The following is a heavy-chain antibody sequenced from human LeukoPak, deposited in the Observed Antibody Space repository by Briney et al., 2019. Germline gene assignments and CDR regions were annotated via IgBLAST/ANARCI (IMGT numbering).Heavy chain of an antibody. CDR3: AKDPRVHGSGSYYFDY. V-gene: IGHV3-30*18. Sequence: PGGSLRLSCAASGFTFSSYGMHWVRQAPGKGLEWVAVISYDGSNKYYADSVKGRFTISRDNSKNTLYLQMNSLRAEDTAVYYCAKDPRVHGSGSYYFDYWGQGALVTVSS. CDR1: GFTFSSYG. J-gene: IGHJ4*02. CDR2: ISYDGSNK. D-gene: IGHD3-10*01.